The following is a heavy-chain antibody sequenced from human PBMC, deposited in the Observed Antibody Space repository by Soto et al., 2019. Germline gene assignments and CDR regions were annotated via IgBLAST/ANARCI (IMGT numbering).Heavy chain of an antibody. V-gene: IGHV3-30*18. CDR3: AKNGATYYDILTGPQERYYFDY. Sequence: GGSLRLSCAASGFTFSSYGMHWVRQAPGKGLEWVAVISYDGSNKYYADSVKGRFTISRDNSKNTLYLQMNSLRAEDTAVYYCAKNGATYYDILTGPQERYYFDYWGQGTLVTVSS. CDR1: GFTFSSYG. D-gene: IGHD3-9*01. CDR2: ISYDGSNK. J-gene: IGHJ4*02.